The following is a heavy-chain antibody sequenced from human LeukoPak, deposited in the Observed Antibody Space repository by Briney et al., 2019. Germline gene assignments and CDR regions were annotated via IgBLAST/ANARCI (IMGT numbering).Heavy chain of an antibody. Sequence: GGSLRLSCAASGFTFDDYGMSWVRQAPGKGLEWVSGINWNGGSTGYADSVKGRFTISRDNAKNSLYLQMSSLRAEDTALYYCARDLEYYYDSSGYRGAFDIWGQGTMVTVSS. CDR3: ARDLEYYYDSSGYRGAFDI. D-gene: IGHD3-22*01. J-gene: IGHJ3*02. CDR2: INWNGGST. CDR1: GFTFDDYG. V-gene: IGHV3-20*04.